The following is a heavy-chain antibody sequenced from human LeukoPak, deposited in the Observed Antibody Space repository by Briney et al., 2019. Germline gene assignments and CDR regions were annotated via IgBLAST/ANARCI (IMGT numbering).Heavy chain of an antibody. CDR2: ISYDGSNK. CDR1: GFTFSSCA. V-gene: IGHV3-30*04. D-gene: IGHD6-13*01. CDR3: ATVDSSWYNY. J-gene: IGHJ4*02. Sequence: QPGRSLRLSCAASGFTFSSCAMHWVRQAPGKGLEWVAVISYDGSNKYYAGSVKGRFTISRDNSKNTLYLQMNSLRAEDTAVYYCATVDSSWYNYWGQGTLVTVSS.